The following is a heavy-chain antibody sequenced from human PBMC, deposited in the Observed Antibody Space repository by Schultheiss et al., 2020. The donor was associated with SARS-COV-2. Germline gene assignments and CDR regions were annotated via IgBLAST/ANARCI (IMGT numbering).Heavy chain of an antibody. CDR2: ISYDGSNK. CDR1: GFTFSSYG. V-gene: IGHV3-30*19. CDR3: ARELAYCSSTSCYFEGFDY. D-gene: IGHD2-2*01. J-gene: IGHJ4*02. Sequence: GGSLRLSCAASGFTFSSYGMHWVRQAPGKGLEWVAVISYDGSNKYYADSVKGRFTISRDNSKNTLYLQMNSLRAEDTAVYYCARELAYCSSTSCYFEGFDYWGQGTLVTVSS.